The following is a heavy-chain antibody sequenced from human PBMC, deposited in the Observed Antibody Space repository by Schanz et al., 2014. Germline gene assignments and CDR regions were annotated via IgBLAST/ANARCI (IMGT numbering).Heavy chain of an antibody. J-gene: IGHJ6*02. CDR1: GFTFSSYG. CDR3: ARDRAAGYYDSGMSYYYYGMDV. CDR2: IWYDGSNK. Sequence: VQLVESGGGVVQPGRSLRLSCAASGFTFSSYGMHWVRQAPGKGLEWVAIIWYDGSNKYYADSVKGRFTISRDSSKNTLYLEMNSLRAEDTAVYFCARDRAAGYYDSGMSYYYYGMDVWGQGTTVTVSS. D-gene: IGHD3-10*01. V-gene: IGHV3-33*01.